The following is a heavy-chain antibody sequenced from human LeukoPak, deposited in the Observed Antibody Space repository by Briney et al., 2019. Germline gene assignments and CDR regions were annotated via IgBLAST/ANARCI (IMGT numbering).Heavy chain of an antibody. CDR3: AREDSYGYY. J-gene: IGHJ4*02. V-gene: IGHV3-7*01. CDR1: GLTFSSYW. Sequence: GGSLRLSCAASGLTFSSYWMSWVRQAPGKGLEWVANIKQDGSEKYYVDSVKGRFTISRDNAKNSLYLQMNSLRAEDTAVYYCAREDSYGYYWGQGTLVTVSS. D-gene: IGHD5-18*01. CDR2: IKQDGSEK.